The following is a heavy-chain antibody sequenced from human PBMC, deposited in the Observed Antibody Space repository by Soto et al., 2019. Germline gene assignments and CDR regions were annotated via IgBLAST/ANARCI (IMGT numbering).Heavy chain of an antibody. CDR2: ISSRSTNT. CDR1: GSTFSSYT. Sequence: EVQLVESGGGLVKPGGSLRLSCEDSGSTFSSYTMNWVRRAPGKGLEWVSSISSRSTNTHYADSVRGRFTISRDNAKRSLYLQMNSLRAEDTAVYYCARGPLYYFDYWGQGTLVTVSS. J-gene: IGHJ4*02. CDR3: ARGPLYYFDY. V-gene: IGHV3-21*02.